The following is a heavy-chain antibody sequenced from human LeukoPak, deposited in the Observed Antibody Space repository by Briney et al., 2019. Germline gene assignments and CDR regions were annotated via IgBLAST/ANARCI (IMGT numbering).Heavy chain of an antibody. CDR1: GFTFSSYG. CDR3: AKELFHYYDSSGYPKGFDY. D-gene: IGHD3-22*01. CDR2: IWYDGSNK. J-gene: IGHJ4*02. V-gene: IGHV3-33*06. Sequence: PGRSLRLSCAASGFTFSSYGMHWVRHAPGKGLEWVAVIWYDGSNKYYADCVKGRFTISRDNYKNTLYLQMNSLRAEDTAVYYCAKELFHYYDSSGYPKGFDYWGQGTLVTVSS.